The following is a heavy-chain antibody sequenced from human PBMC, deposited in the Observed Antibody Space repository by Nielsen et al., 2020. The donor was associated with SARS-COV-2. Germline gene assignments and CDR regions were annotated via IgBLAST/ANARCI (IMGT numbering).Heavy chain of an antibody. D-gene: IGHD5-18*01. CDR3: AGDPTAMVTFYYYYGMDV. Sequence: GGSLRLSCAASGFTFSSYSMNWVRQAPGKGLEWVSYISSSSSTIYYADSVKGRFTISRDNAKNSLYLQMNSLRDEDTAVYYCAGDPTAMVTFYYYYGMDVWGQGTTVTVSS. J-gene: IGHJ6*02. CDR1: GFTFSSYS. CDR2: ISSSSSTI. V-gene: IGHV3-48*02.